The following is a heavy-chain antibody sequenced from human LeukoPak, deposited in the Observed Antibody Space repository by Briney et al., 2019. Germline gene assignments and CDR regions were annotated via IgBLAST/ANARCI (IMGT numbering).Heavy chain of an antibody. D-gene: IGHD1-1*01. CDR1: GGSISSYY. Sequence: SETLSLICTVSGGSISSYYWNWIRQPAGKGLEWIGRISSSGSANYNPSLKSRVTLSVDTSKNQLSLILNSVTAADTAVFYCATEPTRTPYYYMDVWGKGNTVIVSS. CDR3: ATEPTRTPYYYMDV. V-gene: IGHV4-4*07. CDR2: ISSSGSA. J-gene: IGHJ6*03.